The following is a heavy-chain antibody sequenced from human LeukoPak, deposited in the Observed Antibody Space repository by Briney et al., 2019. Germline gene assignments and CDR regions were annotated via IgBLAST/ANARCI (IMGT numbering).Heavy chain of an antibody. D-gene: IGHD4-11*01. CDR2: IIPIFGTA. J-gene: IGHJ4*02. CDR1: GYTFTGYY. Sequence: ASVKVSCNASGYTFTGYYMHWVRQAPGQGLEWMGGIIPIFGTANYAQKFQGRVTITADKSTSTAYMELSSLRSEDTAVYYCAREGLQLDLDYWGQGTLVTVSS. V-gene: IGHV1-69*06. CDR3: AREGLQLDLDY.